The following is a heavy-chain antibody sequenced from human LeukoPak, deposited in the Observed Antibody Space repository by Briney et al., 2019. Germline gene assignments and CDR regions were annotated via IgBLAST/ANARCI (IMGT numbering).Heavy chain of an antibody. CDR3: ARYRITMLPGGMDV. CDR2: ISSSSSYI. V-gene: IGHV3-21*01. J-gene: IGHJ6*02. CDR1: GFTFSSYS. Sequence: PGGSLRLSCAASGFTFSSYSMNWVRQAPGKGLEWVSSISSSSSYIYYADSVKGRFTISSDNAKNSLYLQMNSLRAEDTGVYDCARYRITMLPGGMDVWGQGTTVTVSS. D-gene: IGHD3-10*01.